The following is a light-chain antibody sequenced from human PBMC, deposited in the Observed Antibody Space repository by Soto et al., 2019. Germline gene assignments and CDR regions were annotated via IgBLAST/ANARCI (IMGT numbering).Light chain of an antibody. Sequence: DVQMTQTPSSLSASVGYRFILTCRASQIIGNWLAWYQQKPGKAPKLLIYKASSLESGVPTRFSGSGSGTDFTLTISSLQSVDFAVYSCQQYNNWPWTFGQGTKVDIK. CDR3: QQYNNWPWT. CDR1: QIIGNW. CDR2: KAS. J-gene: IGKJ1*01. V-gene: IGKV1-5*03.